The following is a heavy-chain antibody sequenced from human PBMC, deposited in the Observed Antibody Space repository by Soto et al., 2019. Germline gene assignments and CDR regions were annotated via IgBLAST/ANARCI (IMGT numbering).Heavy chain of an antibody. CDR2: IYYDGST. D-gene: IGHD2-8*02. CDR1: GVFSSDGGYY. Sequence: QVYLQESGPGLVKPSQTLSLTCDVSGVFSSDGGYYWSWLRQQPGKGLEFIGYIYYDGSTFYNPSLKSRLIMSVDTSKNQFSLNLTSVTAADTAVYYCALDGYATGGYEPFVDSWGQGIPVTVST. CDR3: ALDGYATGGYEPFVDS. V-gene: IGHV4-31*11. J-gene: IGHJ4*02.